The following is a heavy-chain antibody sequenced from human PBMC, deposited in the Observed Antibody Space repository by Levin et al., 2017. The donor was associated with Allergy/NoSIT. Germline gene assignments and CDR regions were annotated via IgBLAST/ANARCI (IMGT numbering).Heavy chain of an antibody. V-gene: IGHV3-74*01. Sequence: ASVKVSCTASGFTLNTYRMHWVRQAPGKGLVWVSRISSDGSSADYADSVKGRFTISRDNSKNTLYLQMDSLRVEDTAVYYCTRDYLGLGVWGQGTLVTVSS. J-gene: IGHJ4*02. D-gene: IGHD3-16*01. CDR3: TRDYLGLGV. CDR2: ISSDGSSA. CDR1: GFTLNTYR.